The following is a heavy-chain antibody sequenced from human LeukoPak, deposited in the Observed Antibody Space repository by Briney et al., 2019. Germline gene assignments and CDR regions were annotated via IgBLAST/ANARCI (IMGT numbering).Heavy chain of an antibody. J-gene: IGHJ4*02. D-gene: IGHD6-13*01. CDR2: IYHSGST. CDR1: GASISGSGYY. CDR3: ARHSSSWGWYFDY. Sequence: SETLSLTCAVSGASISGSGYYWGWIRQPPGKGLEWIGSIYHSGSTYYNPSLKSRVTISVDTSKNQFSLKLSSVTAADTAVYYCARHSSSWGWYFDYWGQGTLVTVSS. V-gene: IGHV4-39*01.